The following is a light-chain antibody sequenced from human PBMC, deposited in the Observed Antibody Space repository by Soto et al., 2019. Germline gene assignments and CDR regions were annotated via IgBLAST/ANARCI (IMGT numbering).Light chain of an antibody. Sequence: QSALTQPRSVSGSPGQSVTISCTGVTSVVGGSDYVSWYQQHPGKAPKVMIYDVSKRPSGVPDRFSGSKSGNTASLTISGLQAEDEADYYCGSYAGRYTWMFGGGTKVTVL. CDR2: DVS. J-gene: IGLJ3*02. CDR3: GSYAGRYTWM. CDR1: TSVVGGSDY. V-gene: IGLV2-11*01.